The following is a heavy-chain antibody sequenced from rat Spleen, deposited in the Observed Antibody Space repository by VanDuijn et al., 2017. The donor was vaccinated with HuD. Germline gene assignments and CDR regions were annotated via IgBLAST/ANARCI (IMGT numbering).Heavy chain of an antibody. J-gene: IGHJ2*01. CDR1: GFSLSSYG. CDR3: ARYRDSYGHVGIFDY. V-gene: IGHV3-1*01. CDR2: MSYSGTT. Sequence: VQLKESGPGLVQPSQTLSLTCTVSGFSLSSYGVIWVRQPPGKGLEWMGYMSYSGTTGYNPSLKSRISITRDTSKNQFFLQLNSVTIEDTATYYCARYRDSYGHVGIFDYWGLGVMVTVSS. D-gene: IGHD1-12*01.